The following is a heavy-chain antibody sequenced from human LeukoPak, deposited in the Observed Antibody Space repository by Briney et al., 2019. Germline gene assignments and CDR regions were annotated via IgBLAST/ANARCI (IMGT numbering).Heavy chain of an antibody. D-gene: IGHD3-10*01. CDR3: ARDPYYDGSGSPLNDWYFDL. CDR2: IIPIFGIA. CDR1: GGTFISYA. J-gene: IGHJ2*01. Sequence: GASVKVSCKASGGTFISYAISWVRQAPGQGLEWMGRIIPIFGIANYAQKFQGRVTITADKSTSTAYMELSSLRSEDTAVYYCARDPYYDGSGSPLNDWYFDLWGRGTLVTVSS. V-gene: IGHV1-69*04.